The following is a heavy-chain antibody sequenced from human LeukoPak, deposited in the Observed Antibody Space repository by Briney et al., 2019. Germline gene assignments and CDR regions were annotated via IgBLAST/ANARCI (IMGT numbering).Heavy chain of an antibody. CDR3: ASHPYNYGYGVFYFDY. V-gene: IGHV3-7*01. Sequence: AGGSLRLSCVASGFSFSGCWMSWVRQAPGKGLEWVANIKQDGGEKYYVDSVKGRFTISRDNAKNSLYLQMNSLRAEDTAVYYCASHPYNYGYGVFYFDYWGQGTLVTVSS. D-gene: IGHD5-18*01. CDR1: GFSFSGCW. CDR2: IKQDGGEK. J-gene: IGHJ4*02.